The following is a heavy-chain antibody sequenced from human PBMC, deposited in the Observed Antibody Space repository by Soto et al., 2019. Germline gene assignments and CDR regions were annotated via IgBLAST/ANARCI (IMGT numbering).Heavy chain of an antibody. CDR2: ISSTTNYI. J-gene: IGHJ4*02. V-gene: IGHV3-21*06. CDR3: ARESEDLTSNFDY. CDR1: GFTFTRYS. Sequence: XEPLQLSCAASGFTFTRYSMNWVRQAPGKGLEWVSSISSTTNYIYYGDSMKGRFTISRDNAKNSLYLEMNSLRAEDTAVYYCARESEDLTSNFDYWGQGTLVTVSS.